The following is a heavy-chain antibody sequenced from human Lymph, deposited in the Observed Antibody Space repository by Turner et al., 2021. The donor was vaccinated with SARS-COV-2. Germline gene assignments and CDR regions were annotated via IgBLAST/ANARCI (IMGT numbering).Heavy chain of an antibody. Sequence: QVQLQESGPGLVRPSETLSLTCTVSGGSISSYYWSWIRQPPGKGLEWIGYIHYSGSTNYNLSLKSRVTISVDTPKNQFSLKLSSVTAADTAVYYCARHGFSGWYGGGMDVWGQGTTVTVSS. J-gene: IGHJ6*02. CDR1: GGSISSYY. V-gene: IGHV4-59*08. D-gene: IGHD6-19*01. CDR3: ARHGFSGWYGGGMDV. CDR2: IHYSGST.